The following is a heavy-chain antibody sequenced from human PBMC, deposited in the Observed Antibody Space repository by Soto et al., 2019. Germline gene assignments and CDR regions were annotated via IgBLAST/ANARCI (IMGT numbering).Heavy chain of an antibody. CDR2: IYYSGST. Sequence: PSETLSLTCTVSGGSISSGGYYWSWIRQHPGKGLEWIGYIYYSGSTYYNPSLKSRVTISVDTSKNQFSLKLSSVTAADTAVYYCASASFPNNYYYYGMDVWSQGTTVTVSS. J-gene: IGHJ6*02. CDR1: GGSISSGGYY. D-gene: IGHD7-27*01. CDR3: ASASFPNNYYYYGMDV. V-gene: IGHV4-31*03.